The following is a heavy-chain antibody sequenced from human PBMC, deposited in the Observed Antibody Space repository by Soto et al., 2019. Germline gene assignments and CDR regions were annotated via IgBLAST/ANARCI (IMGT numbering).Heavy chain of an antibody. D-gene: IGHD2-2*01. CDR2: IYYSGST. J-gene: IGHJ3*02. Sequence: SETLSLTCTVSGGSIISCGYYWSLIRQHPGKGLEWIGYIYYSGSTYYNPSLKSRVTISVDTSKNQFSLKLSSVTAADTAVYYCASYQQSYAFDIWGQGTMVTVSS. CDR1: GGSIISCGYY. CDR3: ASYQQSYAFDI. V-gene: IGHV4-31*03.